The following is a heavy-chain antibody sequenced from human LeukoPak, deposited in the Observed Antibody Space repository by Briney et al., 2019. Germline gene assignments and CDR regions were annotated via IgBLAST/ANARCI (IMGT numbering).Heavy chain of an antibody. CDR2: ISSSGSTI. V-gene: IGHV3-11*01. Sequence: KPGGSLRLSCAASGFTFSDYYMSWIRQAPGKGLEWVSYISSSGSTIYYADSVKGRFTISRDNAKNSLYLQMSSLRAEDTAVYYCARDKLRGYSYYLGEVDYWGQGTLVTVSS. CDR1: GFTFSDYY. D-gene: IGHD5-18*01. J-gene: IGHJ4*02. CDR3: ARDKLRGYSYYLGEVDY.